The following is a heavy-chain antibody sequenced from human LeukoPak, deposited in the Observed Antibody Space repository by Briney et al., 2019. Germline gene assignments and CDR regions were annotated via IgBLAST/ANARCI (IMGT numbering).Heavy chain of an antibody. CDR1: GASISSSF. CDR3: ARRMTVSATNWFDP. D-gene: IGHD5/OR15-5a*01. Sequence: SETLSLTCTVSGASISSSFWTWIRQSPGKGLEWLAYIYYTGSTNLNPSLKSRLTISVDTSKNQFSLRLSSVTAADTAIYYCARRMTVSATNWFDPWGQGTLVTVSS. V-gene: IGHV4-59*01. CDR2: IYYTGST. J-gene: IGHJ5*02.